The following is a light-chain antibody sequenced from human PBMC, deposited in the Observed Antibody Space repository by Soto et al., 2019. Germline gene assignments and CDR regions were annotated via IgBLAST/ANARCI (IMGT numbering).Light chain of an antibody. CDR1: QGIDNY. CDR2: GAF. Sequence: DIQMTQSPSSLSASVGDRVTITCRASQGIDNYLVWFQQKPGKAPKSLIYGAFNLQSGVPSRFSGSRSGTDFTLTISSLQPEDFATYYCQQVKSYPITFGQGTRLEMK. J-gene: IGKJ5*01. V-gene: IGKV1-16*01. CDR3: QQVKSYPIT.